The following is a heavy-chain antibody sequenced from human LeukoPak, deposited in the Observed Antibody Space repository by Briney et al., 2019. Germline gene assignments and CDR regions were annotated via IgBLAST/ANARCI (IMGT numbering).Heavy chain of an antibody. CDR3: ARLEYSSGWLFDY. CDR1: GFTFSSYW. CDR2: INSDGSST. J-gene: IGHJ4*02. V-gene: IGHV3-74*01. D-gene: IGHD6-19*01. Sequence: GGSLRLSCAASGFTFSSYWMHWVRQAPGKGLVWVSRINSDGSSTSYADSVKGRFTISRDNAKNTLYLQMNSLRAEDTAVYYCARLEYSSGWLFDYWGQGTLVTVSS.